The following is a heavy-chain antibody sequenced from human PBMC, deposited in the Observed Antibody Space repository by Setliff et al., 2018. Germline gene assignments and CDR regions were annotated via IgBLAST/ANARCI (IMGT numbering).Heavy chain of an antibody. Sequence: SETLSLTCTVSGGSMIGGHYYWSWIRQLPGKGLEWIAYIYYSGNTYYNPSLKSRVTISVDTSKNQFSLKINSVTAADTAVYYCARGHCSSGECPNYFGPWGQGTQVTVSS. CDR1: GGSMIGGHYY. CDR3: ARGHCSSGECPNYFGP. V-gene: IGHV4-31*03. D-gene: IGHD2-15*01. CDR2: IYYSGNT. J-gene: IGHJ5*02.